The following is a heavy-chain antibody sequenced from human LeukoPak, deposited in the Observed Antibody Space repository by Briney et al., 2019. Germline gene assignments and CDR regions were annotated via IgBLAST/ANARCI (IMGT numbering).Heavy chain of an antibody. D-gene: IGHD2-15*01. V-gene: IGHV3-49*03. CDR1: GFTFGDYA. CDR3: TRVGGSSWYSPPREAGY. J-gene: IGHJ4*02. Sequence: GGSLRLSCTTSGFTFGDYAMSWFRQAPGKGLEWVTFIRSKAYGGTTDYAASVRGRFTISRDDSKSIAYLQMNSLKTEDTAVYYCTRVGGSSWYSPPREAGYWGQGTLVTVSS. CDR2: IRSKAYGGTT.